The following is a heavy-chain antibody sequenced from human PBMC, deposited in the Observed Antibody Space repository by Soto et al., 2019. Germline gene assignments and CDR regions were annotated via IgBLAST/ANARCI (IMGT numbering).Heavy chain of an antibody. CDR2: IYYSGST. V-gene: IGHV4-39*01. Sequence: SETLSLTCTVSGGSISSSSYYWGWIRQPPGKGLEWIGSIYYSGSTYYNPSLKSRVTISVDTSKNQFSLKLSSVTAADTAVYYCARLAQGGYDFWSGYFDYWGQGTLVTVSS. D-gene: IGHD3-3*01. CDR3: ARLAQGGYDFWSGYFDY. CDR1: GGSISSSSYY. J-gene: IGHJ4*02.